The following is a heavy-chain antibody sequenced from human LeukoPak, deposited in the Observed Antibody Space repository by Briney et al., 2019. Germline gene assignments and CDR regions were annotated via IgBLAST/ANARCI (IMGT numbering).Heavy chain of an antibody. CDR2: FNHNWGA. V-gene: IGHV4-34*01. CDR1: SGSFSGYY. J-gene: IGHJ4*02. CDR3: AASLWFGIYPDY. D-gene: IGHD3-10*01. Sequence: SETLSLTCAVYSGSFSGYYWTWFRQPPGKGLEWIGEFNHNWGAKYNPSLKSRVTISVDTSKNHLSLSLNSVTAADTAVYYCAASLWFGIYPDYWGQGSLVTVSS.